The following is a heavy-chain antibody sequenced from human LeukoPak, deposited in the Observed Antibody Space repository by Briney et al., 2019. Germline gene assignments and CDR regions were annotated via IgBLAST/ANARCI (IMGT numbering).Heavy chain of an antibody. J-gene: IGHJ6*03. D-gene: IGHD6-19*01. CDR3: ARDTAVAGTRYYYYYMDV. CDR2: INSDGSST. V-gene: IGHV3-74*01. Sequence: PGGSLSLSCAASGFPFSSYWMHWVRQAPGKGLVWVSRINSDGSSTSYADSGKGRFTISRDNAKNTLYLQMNSLRAEDTAVYYCARDTAVAGTRYYYYYMDVWGKGTTVTVSS. CDR1: GFPFSSYW.